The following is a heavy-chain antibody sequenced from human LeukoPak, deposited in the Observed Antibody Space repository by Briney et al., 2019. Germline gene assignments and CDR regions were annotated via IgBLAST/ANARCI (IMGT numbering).Heavy chain of an antibody. CDR2: ISSSSSYI. CDR3: ARALRHYGDYAIYFDY. V-gene: IGHV3-21*01. Sequence: PGGSLRLSCAASGFTFSSYSMNWVRQAPGKGLEWVSSISSSSSYIYYADSVKGRFTISRDNAKNSLYLQMNSLRAEDTAVYYCARALRHYGDYAIYFDYWGQGTLVTVSS. D-gene: IGHD4-17*01. CDR1: GFTFSSYS. J-gene: IGHJ4*02.